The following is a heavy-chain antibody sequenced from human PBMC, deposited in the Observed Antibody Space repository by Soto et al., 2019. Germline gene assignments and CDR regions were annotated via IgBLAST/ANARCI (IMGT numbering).Heavy chain of an antibody. D-gene: IGHD3-10*01. CDR2: VSTTSVYI. J-gene: IGHJ4*02. Sequence: EVQLVESGGGLVKPGGSLRLSCAASGFTFSSYDMNWVRQAPGKGLEWVSSVSTTSVYIYYADSLKGRFTVSRDNTKNTLYLQMKSLRAEDTAVYFCARGRQHQLFPLDFWGQGTLVTVSS. V-gene: IGHV3-21*01. CDR1: GFTFSSYD. CDR3: ARGRQHQLFPLDF.